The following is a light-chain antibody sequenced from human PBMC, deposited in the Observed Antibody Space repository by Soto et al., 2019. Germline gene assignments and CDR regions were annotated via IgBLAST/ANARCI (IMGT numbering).Light chain of an antibody. Sequence: QSVPTQPASVSGSPGQSITISCTGTSSDVGGYNYVSWYQQHPGKAPKLMIYDVSNRPSGVSNRFSGSKSGNTASLTISGLQAEDEADYYCSSYTSSSTLVFGGGTKLTV. V-gene: IGLV2-14*01. CDR1: SSDVGGYNY. CDR2: DVS. J-gene: IGLJ2*01. CDR3: SSYTSSSTLV.